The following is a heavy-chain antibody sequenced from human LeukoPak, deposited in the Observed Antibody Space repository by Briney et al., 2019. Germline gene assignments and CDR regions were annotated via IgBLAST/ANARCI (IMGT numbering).Heavy chain of an antibody. CDR1: GGSINSGSYY. V-gene: IGHV4-39*07. D-gene: IGHD1-26*01. Sequence: PSETLSLTCTVSGGSINSGSYYWGWIRQPPGKGLEWIGSIYYSGSPNYNPSLKSRVTISIATSKNQFSLKLSSVTAADTAVYYCVRDRVGTTGVPYFDFWGQGTLVTVSS. J-gene: IGHJ4*01. CDR2: IYYSGSP. CDR3: VRDRVGTTGVPYFDF.